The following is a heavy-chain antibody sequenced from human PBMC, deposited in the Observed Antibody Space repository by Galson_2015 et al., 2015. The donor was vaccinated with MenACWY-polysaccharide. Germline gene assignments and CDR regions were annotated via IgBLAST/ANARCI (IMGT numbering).Heavy chain of an antibody. D-gene: IGHD3-10*01. CDR3: ARGIRDYYGSGSYYRDDY. CDR2: IYTSGST. Sequence: ETLSLTCTVSGGSISSYYWSWIRQPAGKGLEWIGRIYTSGSTNYNPSLKSRVTMSVDTSKNQFSLKLSSVTAADTAVYYCARGIRDYYGSGSYYRDDYWGQGTLVTVSS. J-gene: IGHJ4*02. V-gene: IGHV4-4*07. CDR1: GGSISSYY.